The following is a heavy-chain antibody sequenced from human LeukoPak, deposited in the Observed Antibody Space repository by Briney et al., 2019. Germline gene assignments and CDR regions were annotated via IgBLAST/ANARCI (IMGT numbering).Heavy chain of an antibody. V-gene: IGHV3-23*01. J-gene: IGHJ4*02. Sequence: GGSLRLSCAASGFTFSSYAMSWVRQAPGKGLEWVSAISGRGGSTYYADSVKGRFTISRDNSKNTLYLQMNSLRAEDTAVYYCAKGLPGIAALRSYFDYWGQGTLVTVSS. CDR2: ISGRGGST. D-gene: IGHD6-13*01. CDR1: GFTFSSYA. CDR3: AKGLPGIAALRSYFDY.